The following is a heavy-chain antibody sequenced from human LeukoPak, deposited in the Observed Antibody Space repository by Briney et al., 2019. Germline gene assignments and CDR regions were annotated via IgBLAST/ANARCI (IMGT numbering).Heavy chain of an antibody. J-gene: IGHJ4*02. CDR1: GFTFSSYS. CDR3: GKGSSSSCHAALDY. CDR2: ICADDGNT. V-gene: IGHV3-23*01. Sequence: GGSLRLSCTASGFTFSSYSMSWVRQAPGTGLEWGSVICADDGNTYYAESVKGRFTIPRDNSKNMLFLQMDSLRADDTAEYYCGKGSSSSCHAALDYWGQGTLVAVSS. D-gene: IGHD2-2*01.